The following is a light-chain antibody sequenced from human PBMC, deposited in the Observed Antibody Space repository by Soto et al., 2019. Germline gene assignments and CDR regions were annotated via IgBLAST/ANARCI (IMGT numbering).Light chain of an antibody. J-gene: IGKJ5*01. CDR1: QSFSGY. CDR2: DAS. Sequence: EIVLTQSPVTLSLSPGERATLLCRASQSFSGYLAWYQQKPGQSPRLLIYDASNRATGIPARFSGSGSGTDFTLTISSLEPEDFAVYYCQQRSNWPPITFGQGTRLEIK. CDR3: QQRSNWPPIT. V-gene: IGKV3-11*01.